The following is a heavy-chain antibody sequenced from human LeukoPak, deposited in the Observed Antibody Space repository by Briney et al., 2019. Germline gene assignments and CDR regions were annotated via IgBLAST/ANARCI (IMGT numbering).Heavy chain of an antibody. CDR2: ISGYNGNT. D-gene: IGHD3-10*01. CDR3: ARDRAHGTDYFDY. Sequence: ASVKVSCKASGYTFSSYGITWVRQAPGQGLEWMGWISGYNGNTNYAQKLQGRVTVTTDTSTSTAYMELRSLRSDDTALYYCARDRAHGTDYFDYWGQGTLVTVSS. CDR1: GYTFSSYG. J-gene: IGHJ4*02. V-gene: IGHV1-18*01.